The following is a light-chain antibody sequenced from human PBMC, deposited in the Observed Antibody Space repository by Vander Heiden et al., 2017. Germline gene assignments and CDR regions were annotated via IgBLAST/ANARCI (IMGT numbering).Light chain of an antibody. CDR3: QQYSDSLRT. CDR2: GAS. Sequence: EIVLTQSPGTLSLSPGDRATLSCRASQSISSTYLAWYQQKPGQAPRLLIYGASSRATGIPDRFSGSGSGTDFTLTISRLEPDDFAVFYCQQYSDSLRTFGQGTKLEIK. V-gene: IGKV3-20*01. J-gene: IGKJ1*01. CDR1: QSISSTY.